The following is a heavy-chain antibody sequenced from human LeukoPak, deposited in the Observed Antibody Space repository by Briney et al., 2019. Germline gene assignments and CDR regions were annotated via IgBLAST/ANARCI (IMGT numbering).Heavy chain of an antibody. Sequence: SETLSLTCAVYGGSFSGYYWCWIRQPPGKGLEWIGEINHSGSTNYNPSLKSRVTISVDTSKNQFSLKLSSVTAADTAVYYCARGPVYSSGWYTIDYWGQGTLVTVSS. D-gene: IGHD6-19*01. CDR2: INHSGST. J-gene: IGHJ4*02. CDR1: GGSFSGYY. V-gene: IGHV4-34*01. CDR3: ARGPVYSSGWYTIDY.